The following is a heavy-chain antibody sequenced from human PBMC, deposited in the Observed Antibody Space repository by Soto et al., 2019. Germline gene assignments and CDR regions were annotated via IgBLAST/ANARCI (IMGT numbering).Heavy chain of an antibody. D-gene: IGHD1-7*01. CDR1: GLTFSNYA. Sequence: LRLSCATSGLTFSNYAMSWVRQAPGGGLEWVSSMSGSSSTTYYADSVRGRFTISRGRSKNTLYLQMSSLRAEDTALYYCAKNQERELPRVIDFWGQGTLVTVPQ. CDR2: MSGSSSTT. CDR3: AKNQERELPRVIDF. J-gene: IGHJ4*02. V-gene: IGHV3-23*01.